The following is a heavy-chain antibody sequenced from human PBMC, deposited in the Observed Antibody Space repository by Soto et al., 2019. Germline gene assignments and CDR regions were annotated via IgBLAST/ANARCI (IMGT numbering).Heavy chain of an antibody. CDR3: AGGGYSYGSVSWFDP. Sequence: QVQLVQSGAEVKKPGASVKVSCKASGYTFTSYDINWVRQGTGQGLEWMGWMNPNSGNTGYAQKFQGRVTMTRNTSVSTAYMELSSLRSEDTAVYYCAGGGYSYGSVSWFDPWGQGTLVTVSS. V-gene: IGHV1-8*01. D-gene: IGHD5-18*01. J-gene: IGHJ5*02. CDR2: MNPNSGNT. CDR1: GYTFTSYD.